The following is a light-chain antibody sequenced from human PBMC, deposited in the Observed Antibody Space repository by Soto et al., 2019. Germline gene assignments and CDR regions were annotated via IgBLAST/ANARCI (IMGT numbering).Light chain of an antibody. Sequence: DIQMTQSPSSLSASVGDRVTITCRASQSISSYLNWYQQKPGKAPKLLIYAASSLQSGVPSRFSGSRSGTDFTLTISSLQPEDFATYFCQQIHSTPQYTYGQGTKLENK. CDR2: AAS. CDR3: QQIHSTPQYT. J-gene: IGKJ2*01. CDR1: QSISSY. V-gene: IGKV1-39*01.